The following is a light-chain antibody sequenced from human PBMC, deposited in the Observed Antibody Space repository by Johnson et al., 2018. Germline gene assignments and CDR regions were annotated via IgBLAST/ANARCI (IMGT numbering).Light chain of an antibody. Sequence: QSVLTQPPSVSAAPGQKVTISCSGSSSNIGNNYVSWYQQLPGTAPKLLIYENNKRPSGIPDRFSGSKSGTSATLGITGLQTGDEADYYCGTWDFSRRAGNVFGTGTQVTVL. CDR1: SSNIGNNY. J-gene: IGLJ1*01. CDR2: ENN. CDR3: GTWDFSRRAGNV. V-gene: IGLV1-51*02.